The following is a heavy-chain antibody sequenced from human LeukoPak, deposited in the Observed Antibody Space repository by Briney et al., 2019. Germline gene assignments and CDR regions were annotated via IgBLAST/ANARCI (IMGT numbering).Heavy chain of an antibody. CDR1: GFTFSSYA. CDR2: ISYDGSNK. CDR3: ARDDSMIGV. J-gene: IGHJ4*02. Sequence: GGSLRLSCAASGFTFSSYAMHWVRQAPGKGLEWVAVISYDGSNKYYADSVKGRFTISRDNSKNTLYLQMNSLRAEDTAVYYCARDDSMIGVWGQGTLVTVSS. D-gene: IGHD3-22*01. V-gene: IGHV3-30-3*01.